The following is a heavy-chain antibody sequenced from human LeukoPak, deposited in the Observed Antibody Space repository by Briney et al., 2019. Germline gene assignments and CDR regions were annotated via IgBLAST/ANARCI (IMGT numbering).Heavy chain of an antibody. CDR2: INPNSGGT. Sequence: ASVKVSCKASGYTFTGYYMHWVRRAPGQGLEWMGWINPNSGGTNYAQKFQGRVTMTRDTSISTAYMELSRLRSDDTAVYYCARYSGRYYYYYMDVWGKGTTVTVSS. J-gene: IGHJ6*03. CDR3: ARYSGRYYYYYMDV. D-gene: IGHD1-26*01. CDR1: GYTFTGYY. V-gene: IGHV1-2*02.